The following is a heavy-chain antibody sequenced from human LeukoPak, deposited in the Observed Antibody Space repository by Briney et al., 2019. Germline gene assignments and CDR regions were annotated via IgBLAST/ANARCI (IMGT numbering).Heavy chain of an antibody. CDR3: ARGDTETILLDY. CDR1: GFTFRSYE. J-gene: IGHJ4*02. Sequence: GGPLRLSCAASGFTFRSYEMNWVRQAPGKGLEWVSYISSSGNTTYSADAVKGRFTISRNNAKKALYRKMNSIRAETTALYYCARGDTETILLDYWGQGSGDTVSS. V-gene: IGHV3-48*03. CDR2: ISSSGNTT. D-gene: IGHD5-18*01.